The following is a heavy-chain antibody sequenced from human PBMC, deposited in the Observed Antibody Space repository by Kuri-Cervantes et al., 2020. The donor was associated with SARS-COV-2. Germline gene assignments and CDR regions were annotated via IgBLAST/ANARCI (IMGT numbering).Heavy chain of an antibody. J-gene: IGHJ4*02. CDR3: ALSTVLRMYYFDY. Sequence: ASVKVSCKASGYTFTGYYMHWVRQAPGQGLEWMGWINPNSGGTNYAQKLQGRVTMTTDTSTSTAYMELRSLRSDDTAVYYCALSTVLRMYYFDYWGQGTLVTVSS. CDR2: INPNSGGT. D-gene: IGHD3-3*01. V-gene: IGHV1-2*02. CDR1: GYTFTGYY.